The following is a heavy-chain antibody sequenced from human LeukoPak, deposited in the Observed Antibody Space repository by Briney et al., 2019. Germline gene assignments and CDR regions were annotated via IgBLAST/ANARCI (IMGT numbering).Heavy chain of an antibody. D-gene: IGHD4-11*01. CDR3: ARETTGLARYFDY. Sequence: TTSETLSLTCTVSGNSISSYYWSWIRQPAGKGLEWIGRIYTSGSTNYNPSLKSRVTTSVDTSKNQFSLNLSSVTAADTAFYYCARETTGLARYFDYWGQGTLVTVSS. V-gene: IGHV4-4*07. CDR1: GNSISSYY. CDR2: IYTSGST. J-gene: IGHJ4*02.